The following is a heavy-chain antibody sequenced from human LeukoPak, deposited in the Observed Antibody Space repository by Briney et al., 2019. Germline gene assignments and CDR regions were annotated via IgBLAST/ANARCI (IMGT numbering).Heavy chain of an antibody. J-gene: IGHJ5*02. CDR3: ARAPWELASGNWFDP. CDR2: IYYSGST. Sequence: SETLSLTCTVSGGSISSYYWSWIRQPPGKGLEWIGYIYYSGSTNYNPSLKSRVTISVDTSKNQFSLKLSSVTAADTAVYYCARAPWELASGNWFDPWGQGTLVTVSS. D-gene: IGHD1-26*01. CDR1: GGSISSYY. V-gene: IGHV4-59*01.